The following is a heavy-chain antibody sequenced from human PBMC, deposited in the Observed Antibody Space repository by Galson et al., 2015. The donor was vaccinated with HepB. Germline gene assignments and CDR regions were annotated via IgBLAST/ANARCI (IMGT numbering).Heavy chain of an antibody. Sequence: SLRLSCAASGFTFSSYGLHWVRQAPGKGLEWVAFISYAGSNNFYVDSVKGRFTISRDSSKNTLFLQMNSLSAEDTAVYYCARDKGRYCSSPSCNDAFDIWGQGTMVTVSS. CDR3: ARDKGRYCSSPSCNDAFDI. V-gene: IGHV3-30*03. J-gene: IGHJ3*02. CDR1: GFTFSSYG. D-gene: IGHD2-2*01. CDR2: ISYAGSNN.